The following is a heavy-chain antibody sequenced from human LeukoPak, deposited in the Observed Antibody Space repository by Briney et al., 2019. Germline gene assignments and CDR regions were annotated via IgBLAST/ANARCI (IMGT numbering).Heavy chain of an antibody. CDR3: AKDGGEYYDILTGYYPRLYYMDV. CDR2: ISGSGGST. D-gene: IGHD3-9*01. Sequence: GGSLRLSCVASGFTFSAYGMSWVRQAPGKGLEWVSAISGSGGSTYYADSVKGRFTISRDNSKNTLYLQMNSLRAEDTAVYYCAKDGGEYYDILTGYYPRLYYMDVWGKGTTVTISS. CDR1: GFTFSAYG. J-gene: IGHJ6*03. V-gene: IGHV3-23*01.